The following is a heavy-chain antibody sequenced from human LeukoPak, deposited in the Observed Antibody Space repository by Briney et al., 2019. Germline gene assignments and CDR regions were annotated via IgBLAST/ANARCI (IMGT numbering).Heavy chain of an antibody. CDR3: AARVATIIGVWATTFGSFDY. Sequence: GASVKVSCKASGYTFTSYGISWVRQAPGQGLEWMGWISAYNGNTNYAQKLQGRVTMTTDTSTSTAYMELRSLRSDDTAVYYCAARVATIIGVWATTFGSFDYWGQGTLVTVSS. V-gene: IGHV1-18*04. J-gene: IGHJ4*02. D-gene: IGHD5-12*01. CDR1: GYTFTSYG. CDR2: ISAYNGNT.